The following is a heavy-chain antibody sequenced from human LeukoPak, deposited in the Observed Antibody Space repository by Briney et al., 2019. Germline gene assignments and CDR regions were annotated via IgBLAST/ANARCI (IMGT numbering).Heavy chain of an antibody. J-gene: IGHJ5*02. Sequence: SETLSLTCTVSGGSISSYYWGWIRQPPGKGLEWIGSIYYSGSTYYNPSLKSRVTISVDTSKNQFSLKLSSVTAADTAVYYCARAPRRGYYYGSGTFNWFDPWGQGTLVTVSS. V-gene: IGHV4-39*07. CDR1: GGSISSYY. CDR3: ARAPRRGYYYGSGTFNWFDP. CDR2: IYYSGST. D-gene: IGHD3-10*01.